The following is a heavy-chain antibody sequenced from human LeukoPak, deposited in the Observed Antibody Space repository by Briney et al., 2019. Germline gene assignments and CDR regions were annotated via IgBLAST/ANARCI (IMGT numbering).Heavy chain of an antibody. CDR3: ARGSSTSSL. D-gene: IGHD2-2*01. J-gene: IGHJ4*02. CDR1: GNTFTSYA. Sequence: ASEKVSCKASGNTFTSYAMNWVRQAPGQGLEWMGWINTNTGNPTYAQGFTGRFVFSLDTSVSTAYLQICSLKAEDTAVHYCARGSSTSSLWGQGTLVTVSS. CDR2: INTNTGNP. V-gene: IGHV7-4-1*01.